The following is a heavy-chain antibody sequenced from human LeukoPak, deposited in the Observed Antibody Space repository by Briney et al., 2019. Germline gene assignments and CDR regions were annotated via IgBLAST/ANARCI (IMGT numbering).Heavy chain of an antibody. CDR1: GYTFTSHG. J-gene: IGHJ4*02. V-gene: IGHV1-18*01. D-gene: IGHD2-2*01. Sequence: ASVKVSCKASGYTFTSHGISWVRQAPGQGLEWMGWTRTYNANANYAQKVQGRVTMTTDTSTSTAYMELRSLSSDDTAVYYCARAYCYSTSCPFPHYFDYWGQGTLVTVSS. CDR3: ARAYCYSTSCPFPHYFDY. CDR2: TRTYNANA.